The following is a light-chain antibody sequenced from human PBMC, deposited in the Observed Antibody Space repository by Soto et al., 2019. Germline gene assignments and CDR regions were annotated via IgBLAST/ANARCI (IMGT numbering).Light chain of an antibody. J-gene: IGLJ2*01. V-gene: IGLV3-1*01. CDR2: QDS. Sequence: SYELTQPPSVPVSPGQTASITCSGEKLGDKYACWYQQKPGQSPVLVIYQDSKRPSGIPERFSGSNSGNTATLTLSGTQAMDEADYYCQAWDSSTGGFGGGTQRTVL. CDR3: QAWDSSTGG. CDR1: KLGDKY.